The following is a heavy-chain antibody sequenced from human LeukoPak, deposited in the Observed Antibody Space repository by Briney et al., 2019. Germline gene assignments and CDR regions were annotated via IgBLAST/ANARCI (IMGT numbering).Heavy chain of an antibody. CDR3: AKGLLWFGEPYPPPYYYMDV. CDR1: GFTFSNYW. D-gene: IGHD3-10*01. V-gene: IGHV3-7*01. J-gene: IGHJ6*03. Sequence: GGSLRLSCAASGFTFSNYWMTWVRQAPGKGLEWVANIKQDGSERYYVDSVKGRFTISRDSAKNSLYLQMDSLRAEDTAVYYCAKGLLWFGEPYPPPYYYMDVWGKGTTVTVSS. CDR2: IKQDGSER.